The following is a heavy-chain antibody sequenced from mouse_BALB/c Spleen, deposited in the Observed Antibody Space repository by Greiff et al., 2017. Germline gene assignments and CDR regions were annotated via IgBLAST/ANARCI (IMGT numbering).Heavy chain of an antibody. CDR2: IWSGGST. Sequence: VMLVESGPGLVQPSQSLSITCTVSGFSLTSYGVHWVRQSPGKGLEWLGVIWSGGSTDYNAAFISRLSISKDNSKSQVFFKMNSLQANDTAIYYCARKWDQGPYAMDYWGQGTSVTVSS. J-gene: IGHJ4*01. CDR1: GFSLTSYG. V-gene: IGHV2-2*02. D-gene: IGHD3-2*02. CDR3: ARKWDQGPYAMDY.